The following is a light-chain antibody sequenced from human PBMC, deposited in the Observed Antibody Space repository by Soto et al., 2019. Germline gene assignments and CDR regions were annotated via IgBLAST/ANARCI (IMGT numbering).Light chain of an antibody. Sequence: EIVLTQSPGTLSLSPGERATLSCRASQSVSSSYLAGYQQKPGQAPRLLIYDTSDRATGIPDRFSASGYGTDFTLTISRLEPEDFAVYHCQHYGTSALFGPGTKVDIK. V-gene: IGKV3-20*01. CDR1: QSVSSSY. CDR3: QHYGTSAL. CDR2: DTS. J-gene: IGKJ3*01.